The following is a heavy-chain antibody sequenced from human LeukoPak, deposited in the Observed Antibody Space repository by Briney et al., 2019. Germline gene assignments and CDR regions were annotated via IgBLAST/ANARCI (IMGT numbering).Heavy chain of an antibody. Sequence: GGSLRLSCAASGFTFSSYGMHWVRKAPGEGLEWVAFIRYDGSNKYYADSVKGRFTISRDNSKNTLYLQMNSLRAEDTAVYYCAKATYYYDSSGPEFDYWGQGTLVTVSS. V-gene: IGHV3-30*02. J-gene: IGHJ4*02. D-gene: IGHD3-22*01. CDR2: IRYDGSNK. CDR3: AKATYYYDSSGPEFDY. CDR1: GFTFSSYG.